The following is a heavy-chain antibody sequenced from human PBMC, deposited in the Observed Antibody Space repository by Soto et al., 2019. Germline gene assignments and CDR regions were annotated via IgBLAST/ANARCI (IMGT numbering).Heavy chain of an antibody. D-gene: IGHD5-18*01. V-gene: IGHV1-18*01. CDR1: GYSFTSYG. CDR3: GRCRTDSYAMDV. Sequence: QVHLVQSGSDVEKPGASVKVSCKASGYSFTSYGIGWVRQVPGQGPEWMGWISPYNGRTNYAQSVKGRVVMTTDISTNTGDWELRSLRSDDSAIYYCGRCRTDSYAMDVWGQGTTVTVSS. CDR2: ISPYNGRT. J-gene: IGHJ6*02.